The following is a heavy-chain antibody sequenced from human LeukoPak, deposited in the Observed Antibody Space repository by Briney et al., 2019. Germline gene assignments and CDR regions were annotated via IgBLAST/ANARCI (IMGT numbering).Heavy chain of an antibody. V-gene: IGHV4-39*01. J-gene: IGHJ3*02. Sequence: SETLSLTRTVSGGSISSSSYYWGWVRQPPGTGLEWSGTIYYSGSTNYNPSLKSRVAISVDTSKNQFSLKLRSVTAADTAVYYCARPRDAIWGQGTMVTVSS. CDR1: GGSISSSSYY. D-gene: IGHD5-24*01. CDR2: IYYSGST. CDR3: ARPRDAI.